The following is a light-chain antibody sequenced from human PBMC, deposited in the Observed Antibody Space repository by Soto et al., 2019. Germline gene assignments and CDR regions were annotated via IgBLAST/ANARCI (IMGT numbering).Light chain of an antibody. CDR1: PSVTNF. CDR2: GAF. CDR3: QQRNIWPPVT. V-gene: IGKV3-11*01. Sequence: ELVLTQSPATLSLYPGERATLSCRASPSVTNFLAWYQQKPGQAPRLLIYGAFNRATGIPARFSGSGSGTDFTLTISSLEPEDSAIYYCQQRNIWPPVTFGQGTGLEIK. J-gene: IGKJ5*01.